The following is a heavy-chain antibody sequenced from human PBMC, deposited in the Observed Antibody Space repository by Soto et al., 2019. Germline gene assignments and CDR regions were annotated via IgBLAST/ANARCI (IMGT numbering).Heavy chain of an antibody. Sequence: QVQLQESGPGLVKPSQTLSLTCIVSGGSIRSGGYFWSWIRQHPGKGLEWIGNIYYNSGSTYYTPSLKSRVSIAVDASKNQFSLDLRSVTAADTAVYFCTRDKPLPYNSKSWKGYYGMDVWGQGTTVIVS. CDR1: GGSIRSGGYF. CDR3: TRDKPLPYNSKSWKGYYGMDV. V-gene: IGHV4-31*03. D-gene: IGHD1-20*01. J-gene: IGHJ6*02. CDR2: IYYNSGST.